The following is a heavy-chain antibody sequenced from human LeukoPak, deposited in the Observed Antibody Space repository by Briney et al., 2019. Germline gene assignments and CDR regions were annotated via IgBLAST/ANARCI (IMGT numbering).Heavy chain of an antibody. CDR3: ATADGGSSGYYVY. V-gene: IGHV3-48*03. D-gene: IGHD6-19*01. CDR1: GFTFTSFE. Sequence: GGSLRLSCAASGFTFTSFEMNWVRQAPGKGLEWVSYISSSGRTIYYADSVRGRFTVSRDNAKNSLYLQMDSLRDEDTAVYYCATADGGSSGYYVYWGQGTQVTVSS. CDR2: ISSSGRTI. J-gene: IGHJ4*02.